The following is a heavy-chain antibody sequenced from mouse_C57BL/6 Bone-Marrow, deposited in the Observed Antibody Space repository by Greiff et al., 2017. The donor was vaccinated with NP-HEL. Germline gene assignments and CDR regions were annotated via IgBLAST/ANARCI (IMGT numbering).Heavy chain of an antibody. CDR1: GFTFSSYG. J-gene: IGHJ4*01. D-gene: IGHD1-1*01. CDR3: AREGPYGDYAMDY. Sequence: EVQLVESGGDLVKPGGSLKLSCAASGFTFSSYGMSWVRKTPDKRLEWVATISSGGSYTYYPDSVKGRFTISRDNAKNTLYLQMSSLKSEDTAMYYCAREGPYGDYAMDYWGQGTSVTVSS. V-gene: IGHV5-6*01. CDR2: ISSGGSYT.